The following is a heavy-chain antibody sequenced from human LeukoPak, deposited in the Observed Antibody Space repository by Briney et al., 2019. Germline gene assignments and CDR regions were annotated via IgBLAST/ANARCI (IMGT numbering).Heavy chain of an antibody. D-gene: IGHD3-22*01. Sequence: SETLSLTCTVSGGSISSYYWSWIRQPAGKGLEWIGRIYTSGSTNYNPSLKSRVTMSVDTSKNQFSLKLSSVTAGDTAVYYCARDLISKGGYYAFDYWGQGTLVTVSS. CDR1: GGSISSYY. CDR3: ARDLISKGGYYAFDY. CDR2: IYTSGST. V-gene: IGHV4-4*07. J-gene: IGHJ4*02.